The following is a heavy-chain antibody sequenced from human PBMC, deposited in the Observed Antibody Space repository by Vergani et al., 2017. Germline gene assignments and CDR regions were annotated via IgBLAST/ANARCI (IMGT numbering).Heavy chain of an antibody. CDR1: GLTFTKAW. J-gene: IGHJ4*01. CDR3: ARDLFYYDSSGYYSGFFDY. CDR2: IKSKVDGETI. D-gene: IGHD3-22*01. Sequence: EVQLVESGGGLVKPGGSLRLSCSVSGLTFTKAWMSWVRQAPGQGLEWVGRIKSKVDGETIDYAAPVKDRFIISRDDSKNTVYLQMNSLKTEDTGVYYCARDLFYYDSSGYYSGFFDYWGQGTLVTVSS. V-gene: IGHV3-15*01.